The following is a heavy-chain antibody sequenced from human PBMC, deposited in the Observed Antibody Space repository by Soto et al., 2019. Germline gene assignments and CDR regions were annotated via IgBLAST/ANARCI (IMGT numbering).Heavy chain of an antibody. CDR2: IYYSEST. V-gene: IGHV4-31*03. Sequence: PCETLSLTCTVSGGSISSGGYYWSWIRQHPGKGLEWSGYIYYSESTYYNPSLKSRVTISVDTSKNQFSLKLSSVTAAGTAVYYCASSPVTIFGPPCWFDLWGQGTLVTVSS. D-gene: IGHD3-3*01. CDR3: ASSPVTIFGPPCWFDL. J-gene: IGHJ5*02. CDR1: GGSISSGGYY.